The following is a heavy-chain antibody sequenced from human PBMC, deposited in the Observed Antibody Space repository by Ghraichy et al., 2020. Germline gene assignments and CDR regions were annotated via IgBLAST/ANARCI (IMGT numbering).Heavy chain of an antibody. CDR1: GDSVSSNSAA. Sequence: SQTLSLTCAISGDSVSSNSAAWNWIRQSPSRGLEWLGRTYYRSKWYNDYAVSVKSRITINPDTSKNQFSLQLNSVTPEDTAVYYCARDFERSSGWYWGALEYYFDYWGQGTLVTVSS. D-gene: IGHD6-19*01. J-gene: IGHJ4*02. V-gene: IGHV6-1*01. CDR2: TYYRSKWYN. CDR3: ARDFERSSGWYWGALEYYFDY.